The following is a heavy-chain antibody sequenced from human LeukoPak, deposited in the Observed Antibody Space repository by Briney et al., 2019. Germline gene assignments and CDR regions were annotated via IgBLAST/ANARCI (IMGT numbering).Heavy chain of an antibody. CDR2: IFYSGNT. Sequence: AETLSLTCTVSGYSITSYYWSWIRQPPGKGLEWIGYIFYSGNTDYHPSLKSRVTISVDTSRNQFSLKLDSVTAADTAVYYCARVFRRDGYFDYWGQGTLVTVSS. J-gene: IGHJ4*02. D-gene: IGHD5-24*01. CDR3: ARVFRRDGYFDY. V-gene: IGHV4-59*01. CDR1: GYSITSYY.